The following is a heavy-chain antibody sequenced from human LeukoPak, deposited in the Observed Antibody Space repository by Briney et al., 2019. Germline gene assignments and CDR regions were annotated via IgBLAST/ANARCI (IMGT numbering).Heavy chain of an antibody. Sequence: SETLSLTCTVSGGSITSSSYYWGCIRQPPGKGLEWIGTFYYSGSTYYNPSLKSRVTISVDTSKNQFSLKLSSVSAADTAVYYCASASSSWSYFAYWGQGTLVTVSS. CDR1: GGSITSSSYY. CDR3: ASASSSWSYFAY. CDR2: FYYSGST. D-gene: IGHD6-13*01. V-gene: IGHV4-39*01. J-gene: IGHJ4*02.